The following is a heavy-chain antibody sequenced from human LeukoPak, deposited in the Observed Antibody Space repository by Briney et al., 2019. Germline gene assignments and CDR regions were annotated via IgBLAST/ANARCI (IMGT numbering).Heavy chain of an antibody. CDR1: GFTFSSYS. CDR2: VSSGSSYI. V-gene: IGHV3-21*01. CDR3: ARVSVGITNRFDY. Sequence: GGSLRLSCTASGFTFSSYSMNWVRQAPGKGLEWVSSVSSGSSYIYYGDEVKGRFTISRDNAKNSLYLQMNSLRAEDTDVYYCARVSVGITNRFDYWGQGTLVTVSS. D-gene: IGHD1-14*01. J-gene: IGHJ4*02.